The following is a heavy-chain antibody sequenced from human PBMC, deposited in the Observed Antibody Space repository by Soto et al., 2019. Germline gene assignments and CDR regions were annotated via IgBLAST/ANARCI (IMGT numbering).Heavy chain of an antibody. CDR2: IYYSGST. CDR3: ARIPVDTYMIYWSDP. CDR1: GGSISSGGYY. J-gene: IGHJ5*02. Sequence: PSEILSLACTVSGGSISSGGYYWSWIRQHPGKGLEWIGYIYYSGSTYYNPSLKSRVTISVETSKNQFSLKLSSVTAADTAVYYCARIPVDTYMIYWSDPWGQGTQVTVS. D-gene: IGHD3-16*01. V-gene: IGHV4-31*03.